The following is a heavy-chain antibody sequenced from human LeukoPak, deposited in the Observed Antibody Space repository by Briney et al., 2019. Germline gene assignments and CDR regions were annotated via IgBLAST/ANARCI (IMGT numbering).Heavy chain of an antibody. CDR3: ARVSPKRAFDI. V-gene: IGHV1-8*02. CDR1: GYTFTNYA. CDR2: MNPNSGNT. J-gene: IGHJ3*02. D-gene: IGHD3-22*01. Sequence: ASVKVSRKASGYTFTNYAFSWVRQAPGQGLEWMGWMNPNSGNTGYAQKFQGRVTMTRNTSISTAYMELSSLRSEDTAVYYCARVSPKRAFDIWGQGTMVTVSS.